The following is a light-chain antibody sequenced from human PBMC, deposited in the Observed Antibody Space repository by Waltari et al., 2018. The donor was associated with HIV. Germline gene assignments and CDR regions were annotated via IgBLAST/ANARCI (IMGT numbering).Light chain of an antibody. CDR1: NSYLGNYNL. CDR2: DVN. V-gene: IGLV2-23*02. CDR3: CSYAGTLV. J-gene: IGLJ3*02. Sequence: QSALTQPASVSGSPGQSITISCTGTNSYLGNYNLVSWYQQFPGKAPKLLIYDVNKRPSGVSNRFSGSKSGNTASLTISGLQAEDEADYYCCSYAGTLVFGGGTRLTVL.